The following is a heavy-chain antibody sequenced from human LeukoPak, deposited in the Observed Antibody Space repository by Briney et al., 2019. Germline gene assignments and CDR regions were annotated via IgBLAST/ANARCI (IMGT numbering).Heavy chain of an antibody. CDR1: GYTFTSYG. CDR3: ARAVRIYSSSSKWFDP. CDR2: ISAYNGNT. D-gene: IGHD6-6*01. V-gene: IGHV1-18*01. Sequence: GASVKVSCKASGYTFTSYGISWVRQAPGQGLEWMGWISAYNGNTNYAQKLQGRVTMTTDTSTSTAYMELRSLRSDDTAVYYCARAVRIYSSSSKWFDPWGQGTLVTVSS. J-gene: IGHJ5*02.